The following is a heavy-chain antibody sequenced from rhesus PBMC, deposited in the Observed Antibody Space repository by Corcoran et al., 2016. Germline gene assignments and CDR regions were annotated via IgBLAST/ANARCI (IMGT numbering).Heavy chain of an antibody. CDR1: GFSLSTSGLG. CDR2: VYWDDDK. CDR3: ARRDVWNNGIIDY. Sequence: QVTLKESGPALVKPTQTLTLTCTFSGFSLSTSGLGINWSRQPPGKAREWLASVYWDDDKGYTTSLTSRLTISKDTSKNQVVLTMTNMDPVDTATYYCARRDVWNNGIIDYWGQGVLVTVSS. J-gene: IGHJ4*01. V-gene: IGHV2S1*01. D-gene: IGHD1-20*01.